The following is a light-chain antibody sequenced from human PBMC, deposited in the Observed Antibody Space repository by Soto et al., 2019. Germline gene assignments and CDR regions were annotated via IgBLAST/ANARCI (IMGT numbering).Light chain of an antibody. J-gene: IGKJ1*01. CDR1: QSVSSN. Sequence: EIVMTQSPATLSVSPGERATLSCRASQSVSSNLAWYQQKPGQAPRPLIYGASTRATGIPARFSGSGSGTEFTLTISSLQSEDFAVYYCQQYNNWPRVTFGQGTKVEIK. CDR2: GAS. CDR3: QQYNNWPRVT. V-gene: IGKV3-15*01.